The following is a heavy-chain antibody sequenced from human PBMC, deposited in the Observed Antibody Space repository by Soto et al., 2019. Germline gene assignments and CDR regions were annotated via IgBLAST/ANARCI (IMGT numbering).Heavy chain of an antibody. J-gene: IGHJ4*02. CDR2: IWHDGSHQ. CDR1: GFSFSNYG. D-gene: IGHD3-22*01. Sequence: QVQLVESGGGVVQPGRSLRLSCAASGFSFSNYGMHWVRQAPGKGLEWVAVIWHDGSHQYYADSVQGRWTISRDDSMSTLYLQINSLRAEETAVYYGLRDKNSGYPDSWCQGTLVTVSS. CDR3: LRDKNSGYPDS. V-gene: IGHV3-33*01.